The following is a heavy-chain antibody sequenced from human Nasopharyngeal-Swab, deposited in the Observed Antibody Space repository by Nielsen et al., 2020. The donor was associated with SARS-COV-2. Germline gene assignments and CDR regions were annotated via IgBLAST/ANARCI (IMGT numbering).Heavy chain of an antibody. Sequence: GESLKIPCKGSGYSFTSYWIGWVRQMPGKGPEWMGIIYPGDSDTRYSPSFQGQVTISADKSISTAYLQWSSLKASDTAMYYCARGLIAAAGIFDYWGQGTLVTVSS. D-gene: IGHD6-13*01. V-gene: IGHV5-51*01. J-gene: IGHJ4*02. CDR1: GYSFTSYW. CDR3: ARGLIAAAGIFDY. CDR2: IYPGDSDT.